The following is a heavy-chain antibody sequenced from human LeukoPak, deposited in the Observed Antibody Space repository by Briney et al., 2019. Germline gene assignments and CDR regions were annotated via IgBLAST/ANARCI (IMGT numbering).Heavy chain of an antibody. J-gene: IGHJ4*02. CDR1: GFPYRRYH. CDR3: ASLGGWLHSDFGY. D-gene: IGHD5-24*01. V-gene: IGHV3-30-3*01. Sequence: GGSVGLLRAASGFPYRRYHAHWVSQAPGKGLEWVAVISYDVNTKYYADSVKGRFTMSRDNSQNTVYLQMNSLRPQDTAVYDCASLGGWLHSDFGYWGQGTLVTVSS. CDR2: ISYDVNTK.